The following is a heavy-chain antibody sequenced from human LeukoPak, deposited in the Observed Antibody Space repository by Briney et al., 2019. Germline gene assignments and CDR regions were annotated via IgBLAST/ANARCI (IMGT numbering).Heavy chain of an antibody. CDR3: AREGLLTRVSSGDAFDI. Sequence: GGSLRLSCAASGFTFRSYTMNWVRQAPGKGLEWVASISSSTAYIYYADSLRGRFTISRDNTKSSLYLQMSSLRAEDTAVYYCAREGLLTRVSSGDAFDIWGQGTMVTVSS. J-gene: IGHJ3*02. CDR1: GFTFRSYT. CDR2: ISSSTAYI. D-gene: IGHD4-11*01. V-gene: IGHV3-21*01.